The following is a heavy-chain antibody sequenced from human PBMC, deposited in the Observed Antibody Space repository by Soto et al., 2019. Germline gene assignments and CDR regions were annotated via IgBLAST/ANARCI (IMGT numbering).Heavy chain of an antibody. V-gene: IGHV1-3*04. CDR2: INTGNGNT. CDR1: GYTFTNYA. Sequence: ASVKVSCKASGYTFTNYAMHWMRQAPGQRLEWMGWINTGNGNTKYSQKLQGRVTMTTDTSTSTAYMELRSLRSDDTAVYYCARDPPPPDYWGQGTLVTVSS. J-gene: IGHJ4*02. CDR3: ARDPPPPDY.